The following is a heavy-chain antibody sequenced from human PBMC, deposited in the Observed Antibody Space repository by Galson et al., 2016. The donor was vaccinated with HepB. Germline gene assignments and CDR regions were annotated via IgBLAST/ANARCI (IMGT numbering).Heavy chain of an antibody. CDR1: GYTFTSYG. CDR2: IRAYNGNT. J-gene: IGHJ5*02. Sequence: SVKVSCKASGYTFTSYGISWVRQAPGQGLEWMGWIRAYNGNTNYAQKFQARVTMTTDTSTNTAYMELRSLRSDDTAVYYCAGGLSSSWVIWFAPWGQGTLVTVSS. V-gene: IGHV1-18*01. CDR3: AGGLSSSWVIWFAP. D-gene: IGHD6-6*01.